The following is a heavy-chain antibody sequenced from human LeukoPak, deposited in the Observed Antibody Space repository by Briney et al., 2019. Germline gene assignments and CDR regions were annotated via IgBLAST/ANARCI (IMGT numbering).Heavy chain of an antibody. CDR2: LSGSGRLI. CDR3: ARDLQTGLAFDA. V-gene: IGHV3-21*06. J-gene: IGHJ3*01. Sequence: PGGSLRLSCAASGFTVGSSYMNWVRQAPGKGLEWVSSLSGSGRLIWYAGSVKGRFTISRDNAANSLFLQMNSLRVEDTAVYYCARDLQTGLAFDAWGQGTVVAVSS. D-gene: IGHD7-27*01. CDR1: GFTVGSSY.